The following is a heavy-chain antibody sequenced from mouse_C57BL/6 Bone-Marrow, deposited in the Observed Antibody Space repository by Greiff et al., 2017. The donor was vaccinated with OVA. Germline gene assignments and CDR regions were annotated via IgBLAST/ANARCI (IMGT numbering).Heavy chain of an antibody. V-gene: IGHV1-54*01. CDR1: GYAFTNYL. CDR2: INPGSGGT. Sequence: VKLQESGAELVRPGTSVKVSCKASGYAFTNYLIEWVKQRPGQGLEWIGVINPGSGGTNYNEKFKGKATLTADESSSTAYMQLSCLTSEDSAVYFCAREGNYYYGSSFPAYWGQGTLVTVSA. J-gene: IGHJ3*01. D-gene: IGHD1-1*01. CDR3: AREGNYYYGSSFPAY.